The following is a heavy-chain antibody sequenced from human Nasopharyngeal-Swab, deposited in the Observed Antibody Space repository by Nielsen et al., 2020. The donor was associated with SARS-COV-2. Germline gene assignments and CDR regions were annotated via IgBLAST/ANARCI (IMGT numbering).Heavy chain of an antibody. CDR3: ARKSLGYSSGWLVAFDI. CDR1: GYTFTSYY. D-gene: IGHD6-19*01. Sequence: ASVKVSCKASGYTFTSYYMHWVRQAPGQGLEWMGIINPSGSSTSYAQKFQGRVTMTRDTSTSTVYMELSSLRSEDTAVYYCARKSLGYSSGWLVAFDIWGQGTMVTVSS. J-gene: IGHJ3*02. CDR2: INPSGSST. V-gene: IGHV1-46*01.